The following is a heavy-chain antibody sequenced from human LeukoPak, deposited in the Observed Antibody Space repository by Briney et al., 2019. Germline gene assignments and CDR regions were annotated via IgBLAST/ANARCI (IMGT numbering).Heavy chain of an antibody. V-gene: IGHV3-30*02. CDR3: ARDYEEMATIYNDY. D-gene: IGHD5-24*01. Sequence: TGGSLRLSCAASGFTFSNFGMHWVRQAPGKGLEWVAFIRSDGGIKYYADSVKGRFTISRDNAKNSLYLQMNSLRAEDTAVYYCARDYEEMATIYNDYWGQGTLVTVSS. J-gene: IGHJ4*02. CDR2: IRSDGGIK. CDR1: GFTFSNFG.